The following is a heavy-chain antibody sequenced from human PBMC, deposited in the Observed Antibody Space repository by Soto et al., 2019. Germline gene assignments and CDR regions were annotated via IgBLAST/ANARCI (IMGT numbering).Heavy chain of an antibody. V-gene: IGHV2-5*01. CDR1: GFSLSTSGVG. D-gene: IGHD2-2*01. Sequence: QITLKESGPTLVKPTQTLTLTCTFSGFSLSTSGVGVGWIRQPPGKALEWLALIYWNDDKRYSPSLKSRLTITKDTSKNQVVLTMTNMDPVDTATYYCAHSLLVLVPAAMLIWFDPWGQGTLVTVSS. CDR3: AHSLLVLVPAAMLIWFDP. CDR2: IYWNDDK. J-gene: IGHJ5*02.